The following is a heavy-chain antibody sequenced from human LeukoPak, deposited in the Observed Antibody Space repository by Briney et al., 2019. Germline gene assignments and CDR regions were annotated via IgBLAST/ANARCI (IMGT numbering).Heavy chain of an antibody. V-gene: IGHV1-18*01. CDR2: ISAYDGNT. CDR1: GYTFTSYD. Sequence: GASVKVSCKASGYTFTSYDITWVRQAPGQGLEWMGWISAYDGNTNSAQKFQGRVTMTTDTSTSTGYMELRSLRFDDTAIYYCARDPVTFDYGSGGNPSANWFDPWGQGTLVTVSS. J-gene: IGHJ5*02. D-gene: IGHD2-15*01. CDR3: ARDPVTFDYGSGGNPSANWFDP.